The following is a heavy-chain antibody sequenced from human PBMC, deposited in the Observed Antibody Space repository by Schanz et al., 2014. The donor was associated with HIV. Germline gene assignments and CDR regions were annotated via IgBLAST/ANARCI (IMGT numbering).Heavy chain of an antibody. D-gene: IGHD3-22*01. CDR1: EFIFSSYA. CDR3: ARILDYYDSSGFDY. V-gene: IGHV3-30*14. Sequence: QVQLVESGGGVVQPGRSLRLSCAASEFIFSSYAMHWVRQTPGKGLEWVAVISYDGSNKYYADSVKGRFTISRDNSKNTLYLQMNSLRADDTAVYYCARILDYYDSSGFDYWGQGTLVVVSS. J-gene: IGHJ4*02. CDR2: ISYDGSNK.